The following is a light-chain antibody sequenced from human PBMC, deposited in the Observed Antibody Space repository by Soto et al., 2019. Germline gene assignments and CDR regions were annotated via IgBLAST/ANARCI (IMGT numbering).Light chain of an antibody. V-gene: IGKV3-15*01. CDR1: QSVSSN. J-gene: IGKJ3*01. CDR3: QPYNNWPFT. CDR2: GAS. Sequence: EIVMTQSPATLSVSPGERATLSCRASQSVSSNLAWYQQKPGQAPRPLIYGASTRATGIPARFSGSGSGTEFTLTICSLQSEDFAVYYCQPYNNWPFTFGPGTQVDI.